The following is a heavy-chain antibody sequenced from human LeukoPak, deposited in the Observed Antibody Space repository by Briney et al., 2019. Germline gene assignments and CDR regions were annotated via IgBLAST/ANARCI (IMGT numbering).Heavy chain of an antibody. CDR3: ARDWGDGYNIDY. D-gene: IGHD5-24*01. V-gene: IGHV1-2*02. CDR2: INPNSGGT. J-gene: IGHJ4*02. Sequence: ASVKVSCKASGYTFTGYYMHWVRQAPGQGLEWMGWINPNSGGTNYAQKFQGRVTMTRDTSISTAYMELSRLRSDDTAVYYCARDWGDGYNIDYWGQGTLVTASS. CDR1: GYTFTGYY.